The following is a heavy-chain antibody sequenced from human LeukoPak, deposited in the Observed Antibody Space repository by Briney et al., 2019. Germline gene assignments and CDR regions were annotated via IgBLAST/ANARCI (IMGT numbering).Heavy chain of an antibody. J-gene: IGHJ3*02. CDR1: GYTFTSYG. Sequence: ASVKVSCKASGYTFTSYGISWVRQAPGQGLEWMGWISAYNGSTNYAQKLQGRVTMTTDTSTSTAYMELRSLRSDDTAVYYCARVSGVLWFGELGRFDAFDIWGQGTMVTVSS. CDR3: ARVSGVLWFGELGRFDAFDI. V-gene: IGHV1-18*01. CDR2: ISAYNGST. D-gene: IGHD3-10*01.